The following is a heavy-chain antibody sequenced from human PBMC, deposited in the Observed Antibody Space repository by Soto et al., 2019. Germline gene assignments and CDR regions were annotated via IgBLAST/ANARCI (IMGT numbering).Heavy chain of an antibody. V-gene: IGHV1-3*01. D-gene: IGHD5-18*01. CDR2: INAGNGNR. CDR3: ARASYGYVRGAFDI. Sequence: ASVKASCKASGYTFTSYAIHWVSQAPGQRLEWTGWINAGNGNRKYSQKFQGRVTITRDTSSSTAYMELSSLRSEDTAVYYCARASYGYVRGAFDIWGQGTMVTVSS. J-gene: IGHJ3*02. CDR1: GYTFTSYA.